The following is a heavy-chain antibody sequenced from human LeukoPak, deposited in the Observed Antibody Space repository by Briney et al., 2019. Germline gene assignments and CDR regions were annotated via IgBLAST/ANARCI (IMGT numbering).Heavy chain of an antibody. J-gene: IGHJ4*02. CDR1: GYTFTSYH. CDR3: AMSNYAVTPFDY. D-gene: IGHD4-11*01. V-gene: IGHV1-46*03. CDR2: INPSGGST. Sequence: ASVKVSCKASGYTFTSYHMHWVRQAPGQGLEWMGIINPSGGSTSYAQKFQGRVTMTRDTSTSTVYMELSSLRSEDTAVYYCAMSNYAVTPFDYWGQGTLVTVSS.